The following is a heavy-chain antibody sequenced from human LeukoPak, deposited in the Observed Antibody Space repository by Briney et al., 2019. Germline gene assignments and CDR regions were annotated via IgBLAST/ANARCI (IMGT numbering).Heavy chain of an antibody. CDR1: GFTFSSYW. D-gene: IGHD3-10*01. Sequence: PGGSLRLSCAASGFTFSSYWMSWVRQAPGKGLEWVANIKQDGSEKYYVDSVKGRFTISRDNAKNSLYLQMNSLRAEDTAVYYCARDYGSGSYYRYYYYYGMDVWGQGTTVTVSS. V-gene: IGHV3-7*04. CDR2: IKQDGSEK. J-gene: IGHJ6*02. CDR3: ARDYGSGSYYRYYYYYGMDV.